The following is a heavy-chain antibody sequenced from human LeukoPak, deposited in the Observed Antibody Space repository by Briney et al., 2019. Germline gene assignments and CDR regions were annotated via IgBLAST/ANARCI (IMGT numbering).Heavy chain of an antibody. CDR1: GVSISSGGYS. CDR3: ARLNSSSWYGGGALDY. Sequence: TLSLTCAVSGVSISSGGYSWSWIRQPPGTALEWIGYIYHSGSTYHSPSLKGRVTISVDRSKNQFSLKLSSVTAADTAVYYCARLNSSSWYGGGALDYWGQGTLVTVSS. J-gene: IGHJ4*02. V-gene: IGHV4-30-2*01. D-gene: IGHD6-13*01. CDR2: IYHSGST.